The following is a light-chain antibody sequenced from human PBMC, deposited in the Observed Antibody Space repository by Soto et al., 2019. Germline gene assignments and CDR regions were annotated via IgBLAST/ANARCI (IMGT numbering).Light chain of an antibody. Sequence: EIVMTQSPGTLSLSQGETATLSCRASQSVDSNYLAWYQQKPGQAPRLLVYGISTRATDIPARFSGSGSGTEFTLTISSLQSEYVGIYYGQQHSKWPITFGQGTRLEIK. CDR3: QQHSKWPIT. V-gene: IGKV3-15*01. CDR2: GIS. J-gene: IGKJ5*01. CDR1: QSVDSN.